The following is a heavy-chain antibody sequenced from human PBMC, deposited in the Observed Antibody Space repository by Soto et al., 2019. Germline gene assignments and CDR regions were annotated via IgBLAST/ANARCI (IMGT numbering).Heavy chain of an antibody. Sequence: GGSLRLSCGASGFTFSSYSMHWVRQAPGKGLEWVTVISYDGTGSYYADSVKGRFTISRDNSKNTVYLQMNRLRAEDTAVYYYDSSGYYPFDYWGQGTLVTVSS. J-gene: IGHJ4*02. CDR3: DSSGYYPFDY. D-gene: IGHD3-22*01. CDR2: ISYDGTGS. V-gene: IGHV3-30*03. CDR1: GFTFSSYS.